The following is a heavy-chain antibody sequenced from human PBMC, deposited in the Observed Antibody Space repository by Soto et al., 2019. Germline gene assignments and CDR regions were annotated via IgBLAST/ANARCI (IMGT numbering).Heavy chain of an antibody. D-gene: IGHD3-9*01. Sequence: GGSPKLSCVTVWFPFSSFALQWVRQAPVNGLECVALILYDGNNTYYADSVKGRFSISRDNSKNTLYLQMNSLGAEDTAVYYCARESLGILTGLYVYWGQGTPVTVSS. CDR3: ARESLGILTGLYVY. J-gene: IGHJ4*02. CDR1: WFPFSSFA. V-gene: IGHV3-33*01. CDR2: ILYDGNNT.